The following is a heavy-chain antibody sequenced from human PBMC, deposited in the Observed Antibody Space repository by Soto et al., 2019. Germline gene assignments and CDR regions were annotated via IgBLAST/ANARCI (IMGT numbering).Heavy chain of an antibody. D-gene: IGHD6-19*01. Sequence: EVRLVESGGGWIQPGRSLRISCAVSGFTFDDYVMHWVRQAPGKGLEWVSGISWKSGHRMYADSVKGRFIISRDNARNSLSLQINSLRPEDTALYYCAKGRDISGPDYWAQGTLVTVSS. CDR1: GFTFDDYV. J-gene: IGHJ4*02. CDR2: ISWKSGHR. CDR3: AKGRDISGPDY. V-gene: IGHV3-9*01.